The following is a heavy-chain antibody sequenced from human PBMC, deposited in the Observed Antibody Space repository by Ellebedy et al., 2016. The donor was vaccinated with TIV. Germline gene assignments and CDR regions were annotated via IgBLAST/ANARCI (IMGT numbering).Heavy chain of an antibody. D-gene: IGHD3-3*01. J-gene: IGHJ4*02. CDR2: IYYTGST. Sequence: SETLSLXCTVSLGSISSHYWTWIRQHPGKGLEWIGNIYYTGSTSYSPSLTGRVTISIDTPENQFSLKVTSVTAADTAVYYCAREFRYDFWRGPLDHWGQGTTVIVSS. CDR1: LGSISSHY. V-gene: IGHV4-59*11. CDR3: AREFRYDFWRGPLDH.